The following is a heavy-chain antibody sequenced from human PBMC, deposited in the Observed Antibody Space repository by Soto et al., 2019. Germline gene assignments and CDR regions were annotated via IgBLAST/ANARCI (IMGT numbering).Heavy chain of an antibody. J-gene: IGHJ6*02. CDR3: ARLGGGYCSGGSCHYYYYYYGMDV. Sequence: GESLKISCEGSGYSFTSYWIGWVRQMPGKGLEWMGIIYPGDSDTRYSPSFQGQVTISADKSISTAYLQWSSLKASDTAMYYCARLGGGYCSGGSCHYYYYYYGMDVWGQGTTVTVSS. D-gene: IGHD2-15*01. CDR1: GYSFTSYW. CDR2: IYPGDSDT. V-gene: IGHV5-51*01.